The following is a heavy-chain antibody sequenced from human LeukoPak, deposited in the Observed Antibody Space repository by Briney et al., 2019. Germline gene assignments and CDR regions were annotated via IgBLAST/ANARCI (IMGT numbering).Heavy chain of an antibody. J-gene: IGHJ5*02. V-gene: IGHV4-31*03. D-gene: IGHD3-22*01. CDR2: IYYSGSA. Sequence: SETLSLTCTVSGGSISSGGYYWTWIRQHPGKGLEWIGCIYYSGSAYYNPSLKSRVTISVDTSKNQFSLKLSSVTAADTAVYYCARVLSSSGYYHNWFDPWGQGTLVTVSS. CDR1: GGSISSGGYY. CDR3: ARVLSSSGYYHNWFDP.